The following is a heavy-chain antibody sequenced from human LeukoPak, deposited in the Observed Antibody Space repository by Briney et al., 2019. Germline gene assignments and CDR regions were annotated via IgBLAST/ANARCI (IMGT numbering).Heavy chain of an antibody. J-gene: IGHJ4*02. CDR3: ARDSPFAGRSFDY. CDR2: IYHSGRT. CDR1: GYSISSGYY. D-gene: IGHD3-16*01. V-gene: IGHV4-38-2*02. Sequence: PSETLSLTCTVSGYSISSGYYWGWIRQPPGKGLEWIGSIYHSGRTYYNPSLKSRVTISVDASKNQFSLKLSSVTAADTAVYYCARDSPFAGRSFDYWGQGTLVTVSS.